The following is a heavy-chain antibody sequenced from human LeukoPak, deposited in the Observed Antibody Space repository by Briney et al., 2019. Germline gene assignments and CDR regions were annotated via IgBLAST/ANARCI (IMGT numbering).Heavy chain of an antibody. V-gene: IGHV3-7*01. D-gene: IGHD4-23*01. CDR2: IKQDGSEK. J-gene: IGHJ3*02. CDR3: ARADTTDPVVSAFDI. CDR1: GFTFSSYA. Sequence: SGGSLRLSCAASGFTFSSYAMHWVRQAPGKGLEWVANIKQDGSEKYYVDSVKGRFTISRDNAKNSLYLQMNSLRAEDTAVYYCARADTTDPVVSAFDIWGQGTMVTVSS.